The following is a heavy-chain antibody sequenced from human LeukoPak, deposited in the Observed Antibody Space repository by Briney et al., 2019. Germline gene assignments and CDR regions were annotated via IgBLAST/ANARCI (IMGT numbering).Heavy chain of an antibody. CDR2: ISGSGGRT. J-gene: IGHJ4*02. CDR3: AKAGGSLWFGELLPSNLCDYFDY. Sequence: GGSLRLSCAASGFTFSSYAMSWVSQAPGKGLEWVSAISGSGGRTYYADSEKGRFTISRDNSKNTLYLQMNSLRAEDTAVYYCAKAGGSLWFGELLPSNLCDYFDYWGQGTLVTVSS. CDR1: GFTFSSYA. V-gene: IGHV3-23*01. D-gene: IGHD3-10*01.